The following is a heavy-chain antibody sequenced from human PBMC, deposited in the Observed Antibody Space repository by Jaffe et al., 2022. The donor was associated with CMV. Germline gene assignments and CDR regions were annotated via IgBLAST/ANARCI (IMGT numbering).Heavy chain of an antibody. CDR2: ISGSGGST. V-gene: IGHV3-23*01. J-gene: IGHJ5*02. CDR1: GFTFSSYA. D-gene: IGHD3-3*01. Sequence: EVQLLESGGGLVQPGGSLRLSCAASGFTFSSYAMSWVRQAPGKGLEWVSAISGSGGSTYYADSVKGRFTISRDNSKNTLYLQMNSLRAEDTAVYYCAKSVDPFGVVNGWFDPWGQGTLVTVSS. CDR3: AKSVDPFGVVNGWFDP.